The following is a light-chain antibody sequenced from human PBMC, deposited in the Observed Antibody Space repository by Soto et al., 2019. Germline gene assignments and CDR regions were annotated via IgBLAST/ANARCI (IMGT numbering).Light chain of an antibody. Sequence: QSVLTQPPSVSGAPGQRVTIYCTGSSSNIGAGYDVHWYQPLPGTAPKLLIYGNSNRPSGVPDRFSGSKSGTSASLAITGLQDEDEADNYCQSYDSSLSGSVVFGGGTKLTVL. CDR2: GNS. J-gene: IGLJ2*01. CDR1: SSNIGAGYD. CDR3: QSYDSSLSGSVV. V-gene: IGLV1-40*01.